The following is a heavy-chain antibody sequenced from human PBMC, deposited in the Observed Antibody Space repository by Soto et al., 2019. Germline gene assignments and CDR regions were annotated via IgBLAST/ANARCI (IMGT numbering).Heavy chain of an antibody. J-gene: IGHJ5*02. Sequence: ASVKVSCKVSGYTLTELSMHWVRQAPGKGLEWMGGFDPEDGETIYAQKFQGRVTMTEDTSTDTAYMELSSLRSEDTAVYYCATRALPAASDSSSTGGFDRRDQGTLITVSS. CDR3: ATRALPAASDSSSTGGFDR. CDR2: FDPEDGET. CDR1: GYTLTELS. V-gene: IGHV1-24*01. D-gene: IGHD2-2*01.